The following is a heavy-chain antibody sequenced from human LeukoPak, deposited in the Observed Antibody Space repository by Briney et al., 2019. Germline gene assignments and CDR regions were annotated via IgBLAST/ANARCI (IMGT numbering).Heavy chain of an antibody. CDR3: ATATGDPLSISDAFDM. V-gene: IGHV1-69*06. CDR1: GGTFSSYA. J-gene: IGHJ3*02. Sequence: SVKVSCKASGGTFSSYAISWVRQAPGQGLEWMGGIIPIFGTANYAQKFQGRVTMTEDTSTDTVYMELSSLRSEDTAMFYCATATGDPLSISDAFDMWGQGTLVTVSS. D-gene: IGHD1-1*01. CDR2: IIPIFGTA.